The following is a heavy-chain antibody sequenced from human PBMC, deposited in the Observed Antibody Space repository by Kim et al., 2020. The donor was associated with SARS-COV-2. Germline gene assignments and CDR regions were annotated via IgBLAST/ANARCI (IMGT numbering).Heavy chain of an antibody. CDR1: GFTFSDYG. Sequence: GGSLRLSCAVSGFTFSDYGMHWVRQAPGKGLEWVAVISYEGNTKHYADSVKGRFTISRDNSKNTLYLQMNSLRAEDTAVYYCVKDAHSAEDSRTRWLDYWGQGTLVTVSS. D-gene: IGHD1-26*01. CDR2: ISYEGNTK. V-gene: IGHV3-30*18. J-gene: IGHJ4*02. CDR3: VKDAHSAEDSRTRWLDY.